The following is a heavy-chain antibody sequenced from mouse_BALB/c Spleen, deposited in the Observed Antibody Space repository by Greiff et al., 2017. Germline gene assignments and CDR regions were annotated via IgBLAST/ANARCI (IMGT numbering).Heavy chain of an antibody. J-gene: IGHJ4*01. D-gene: IGHD1-1*01. Sequence: EVKLVESGGGLVKPGGSLKLSCAASGFTFSSYAMSWVRQTPEKRLEWVATISSGGSYTYYPDSVKGRFTISRDNAKNTLYLQMSSLRSEDTAMYYCARVITTVVADYAMDYWGQGTSVTVSS. CDR3: ARVITTVVADYAMDY. CDR2: ISSGGSYT. CDR1: GFTFSSYA. V-gene: IGHV5-9-3*01.